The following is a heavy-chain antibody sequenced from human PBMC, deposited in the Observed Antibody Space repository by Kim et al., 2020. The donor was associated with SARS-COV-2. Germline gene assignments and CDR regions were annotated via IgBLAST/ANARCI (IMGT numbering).Heavy chain of an antibody. D-gene: IGHD6-19*01. J-gene: IGHJ6*02. CDR2: IKQDGSEK. CDR3: ARSSGWSSNYYYFGMDV. CDR1: GFTFSSYW. Sequence: GGSLRLSCAASGFTFSSYWMTWVRQAPGKGLEWVANIKQDGSEKFYVDSVKGRFTISRDNAKHSLYLQMNSLRAEDTAVYYCARSSGWSSNYYYFGMDVWGQGTTVTVSS. V-gene: IGHV3-7*01.